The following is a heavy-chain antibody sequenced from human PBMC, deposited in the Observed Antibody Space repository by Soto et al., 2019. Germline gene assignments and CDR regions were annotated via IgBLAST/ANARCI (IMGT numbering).Heavy chain of an antibody. CDR1: GFTLSSYA. Sequence: EVQLLESGGGLVQPGGSLRLSCAASGFTLSSYAMTWVRQAPGKGLEWVSAISGGGGTYYADSVKGRFTISRDSSKNTLYLQMNSLRAEDTAIYYCAKDLGGAVTDPFEYWGQGTLVTVSS. J-gene: IGHJ4*02. D-gene: IGHD4-17*01. CDR3: AKDLGGAVTDPFEY. V-gene: IGHV3-23*01. CDR2: ISGGGGT.